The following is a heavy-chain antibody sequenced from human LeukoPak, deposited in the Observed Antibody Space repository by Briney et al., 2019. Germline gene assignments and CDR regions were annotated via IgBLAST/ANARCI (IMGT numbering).Heavy chain of an antibody. D-gene: IGHD3-10*01. CDR1: GYTFTGYY. Sequence: ASVKVSCKASGYTFTGYYMHWVRQAPGQGLEWMGWINPNSGGTNFQGWVTMTRDTSISTAYMELSRLRSDDTAVYYCARTTTMVRGVIPVDYWGQGTLVTVSS. CDR2: INPNSGGT. V-gene: IGHV1-2*04. CDR3: ARTTTMVRGVIPVDY. J-gene: IGHJ4*02.